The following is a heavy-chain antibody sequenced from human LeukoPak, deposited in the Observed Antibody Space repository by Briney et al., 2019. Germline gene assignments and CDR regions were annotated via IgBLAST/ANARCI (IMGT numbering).Heavy chain of an antibody. Sequence: SETLSHTCSVSGDSINSNYWSWMRQPPGKGLEWIGYIYYGGSTNYNPSLKSRVSMSVDTSKNQFSLNLSSVTAADTAAYHCARLLAGCPGGRCRAHFDYWGQGTLVTVSS. CDR3: ARLLAGCPGGRCRAHFDY. V-gene: IGHV4-59*01. J-gene: IGHJ4*02. D-gene: IGHD2-15*01. CDR2: IYYGGST. CDR1: GDSINSNY.